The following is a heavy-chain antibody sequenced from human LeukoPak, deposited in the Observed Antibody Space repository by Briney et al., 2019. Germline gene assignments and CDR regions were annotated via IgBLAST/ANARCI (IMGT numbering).Heavy chain of an antibody. CDR2: ISYSGST. CDR3: ARHQGYWYFDL. J-gene: IGHJ2*01. V-gene: IGHV4-59*01. CDR1: GGSISSYY. Sequence: SETLSLTCTVSGGSISSYYWSWIRQPPGKGLEWIGCISYSGSTSYNPSLKSRVTISVDTSKNQFSLKLSSVTAADTAVYYCARHQGYWYFDLWGRGTLVTVSS.